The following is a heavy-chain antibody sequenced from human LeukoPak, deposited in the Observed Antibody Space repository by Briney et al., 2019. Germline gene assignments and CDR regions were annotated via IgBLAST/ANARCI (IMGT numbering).Heavy chain of an antibody. CDR3: ARSVVGTTPWIQH. CDR2: IHWSGVGT. Sequence: PGGSLRLSCAASGFTFEDHGMSWVRQVAGKGLEWVSGIHWSGVGTGYAASVKGRFTISRDNSKNTVYLQMNSLRAEDTAVYYCARSVVGTTPWIQHWGQGTLVTVSS. D-gene: IGHD1-26*01. V-gene: IGHV3-20*04. J-gene: IGHJ1*01. CDR1: GFTFEDHG.